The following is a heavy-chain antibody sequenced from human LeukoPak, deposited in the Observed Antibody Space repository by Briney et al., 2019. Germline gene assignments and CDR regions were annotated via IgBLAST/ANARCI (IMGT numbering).Heavy chain of an antibody. D-gene: IGHD5-18*01. CDR1: GFTFSTYA. CDR2: ISGNGDNT. Sequence: TGGSLRLSCAASGFTFSTYAMNWVRQAPGKGLEWVSGISGNGDNTYYTDSVKGRFTISRDNSKNTLYLQMNSLRAEDTAVYYCARGYTYGSAWGQGTLVTVSS. J-gene: IGHJ5*02. CDR3: ARGYTYGSA. V-gene: IGHV3-23*01.